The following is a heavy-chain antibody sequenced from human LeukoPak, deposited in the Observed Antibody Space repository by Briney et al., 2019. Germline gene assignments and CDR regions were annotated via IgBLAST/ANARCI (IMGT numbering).Heavy chain of an antibody. D-gene: IGHD3-22*01. CDR1: GYTSTSYY. J-gene: IGHJ4*02. Sequence: ASVKVSCKASGYTSTSYYMHWVRQAPGQGLEWMGIINPSGGSTSYAQKFQGRVTMTRDTSTSTVYMELSSLRSEDTAVYYCARDVGYYYDSSGSRFDYWGQGTLVTVSS. CDR3: ARDVGYYYDSSGSRFDY. V-gene: IGHV1-46*01. CDR2: INPSGGST.